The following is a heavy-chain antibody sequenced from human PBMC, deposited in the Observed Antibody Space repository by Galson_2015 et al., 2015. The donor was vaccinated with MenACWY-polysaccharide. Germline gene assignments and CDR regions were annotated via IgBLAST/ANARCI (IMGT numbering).Heavy chain of an antibody. Sequence: QSGAEVKKPGESLRISCKGSGYRFTTYWIGWVRQMPGKGLEWMGVIFPSDSDTRYSPSFQGQVTISVNKSVTTAYLQWSSLKASDTAMYYCATLVRTTRAFDYWGQGTLVTVSS. J-gene: IGHJ4*02. CDR1: GYRFTTYW. CDR2: IFPSDSDT. D-gene: IGHD1-26*01. V-gene: IGHV5-51*03. CDR3: ATLVRTTRAFDY.